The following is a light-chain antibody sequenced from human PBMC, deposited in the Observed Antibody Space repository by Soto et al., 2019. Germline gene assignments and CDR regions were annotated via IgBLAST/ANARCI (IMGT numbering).Light chain of an antibody. CDR1: QSVSSY. Sequence: EIVLTQSPGTLSLSPGERATLSCRASQSVSSYLAWYQRKPGQAPRLLIYGASTRATGIPARFSGSGSGTDFTLTISRLEPEDSAVYFCQHYGSSPPWPFGQGTKVDIK. CDR3: QHYGSSPPWP. V-gene: IGKV3-20*01. CDR2: GAS. J-gene: IGKJ1*01.